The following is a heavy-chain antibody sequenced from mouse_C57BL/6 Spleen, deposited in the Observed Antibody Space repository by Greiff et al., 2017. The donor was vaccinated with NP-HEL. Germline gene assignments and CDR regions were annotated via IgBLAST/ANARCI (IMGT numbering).Heavy chain of an antibody. Sequence: QVQLQQSGPELVKPGASVKISCKASGYSFTSYYIHWVKQRPGQGLEWIGWIYPGSGNTKYNEKFKGKATLTADTSSSTAYMQLSSLTSEDSAVYYCARSSAYYYGSSLYYFDYWGQGTTLTVSS. V-gene: IGHV1-66*01. CDR3: ARSSAYYYGSSLYYFDY. J-gene: IGHJ2*01. D-gene: IGHD1-1*01. CDR2: IYPGSGNT. CDR1: GYSFTSYY.